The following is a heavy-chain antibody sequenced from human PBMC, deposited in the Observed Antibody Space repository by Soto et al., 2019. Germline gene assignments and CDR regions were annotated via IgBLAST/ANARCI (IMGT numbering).Heavy chain of an antibody. CDR1: GFTFSSYA. V-gene: IGHV3-30-3*01. Sequence: QVQLVESGGGVVQPGRSLRLSCAASGFTFSSYAMHWVRQAPGKGLEWVAVISYDGSNKYYADSVKGRFTISRDNSKNTLYLQMNSLRAEDTAVYYCAREGSSDSSSWYGIYYYYYYGMDVWGQGTTVTVSS. J-gene: IGHJ6*02. CDR2: ISYDGSNK. CDR3: AREGSSDSSSWYGIYYYYYYGMDV. D-gene: IGHD6-13*01.